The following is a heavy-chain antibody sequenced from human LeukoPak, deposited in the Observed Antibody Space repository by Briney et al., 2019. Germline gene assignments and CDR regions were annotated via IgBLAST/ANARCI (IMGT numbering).Heavy chain of an antibody. J-gene: IGHJ4*02. CDR2: IYYSGST. D-gene: IGHD2-15*01. CDR3: ASRGYCSGGSCYQVDDY. CDR1: GGSISSSSYY. V-gene: IGHV4-39*01. Sequence: SETLSLTCTVSGGSISSSSYYWGWIRQPPGKGLEWIGSIYYSGSTYYNPSLKSRVTISVDTSKNQFSLKLSSVTAADTAVYYCASRGYCSGGSCYQVDDYWGQGTLVTVSS.